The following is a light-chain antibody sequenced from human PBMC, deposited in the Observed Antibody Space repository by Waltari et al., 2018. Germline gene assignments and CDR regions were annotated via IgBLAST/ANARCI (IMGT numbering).Light chain of an antibody. CDR1: QNIIRY. CDR3: QQSYSTPPRT. CDR2: ASS. Sequence: DIQMTQSPASLSASVGDRVTITCRASQNIIRYLNWYQQRPGTAPKRLIYASSNLQSGVPSRFRGSGSGTEFTLTISSLQPEDFATYYCQQSYSTPPRTFGQGTKVEMK. V-gene: IGKV1-39*01. J-gene: IGKJ1*01.